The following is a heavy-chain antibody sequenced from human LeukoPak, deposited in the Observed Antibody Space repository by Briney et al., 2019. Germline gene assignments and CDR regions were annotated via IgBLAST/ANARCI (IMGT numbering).Heavy chain of an antibody. Sequence: GGSLRLSCDASGFTFSNYGMSWVRQAPGKGLEWVSAISGSGGSTYYADSVKGRFTISRDNSKNTLYLQMNSLRAEDTAVYYCAKPSWWELLHAFDIWGQGTMVTVSS. CDR2: ISGSGGST. CDR3: AKPSWWELLHAFDI. J-gene: IGHJ3*02. V-gene: IGHV3-23*01. CDR1: GFTFSNYG. D-gene: IGHD1-26*01.